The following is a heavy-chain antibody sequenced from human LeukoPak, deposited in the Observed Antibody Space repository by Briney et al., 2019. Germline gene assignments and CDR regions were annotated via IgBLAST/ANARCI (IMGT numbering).Heavy chain of an antibody. CDR2: ISYDGSNK. V-gene: IGHV3-30*18. J-gene: IGHJ6*03. D-gene: IGHD5-18*01. CDR3: AKASRFGYSYGPREYFYYMDV. Sequence: GGSLRLSCVASGSTVNSYGMNWVRQAPGKGLEWVAVISYDGSNKYYADSVKGRFTISRDNSKNTLYLQMNTLRAEDTAVYYCAKASRFGYSYGPREYFYYMDVWGKGTTVTISS. CDR1: GSTVNSYG.